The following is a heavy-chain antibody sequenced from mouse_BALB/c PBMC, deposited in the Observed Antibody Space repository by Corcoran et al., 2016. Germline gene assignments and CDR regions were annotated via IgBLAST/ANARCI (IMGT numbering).Heavy chain of an antibody. J-gene: IGHJ2*01. CDR2: IDPANGNT. CDR1: GFNIKDTY. V-gene: IGHV14-3*02. CDR3: ARRVAGPYFDY. Sequence: EVQLQQSGAELVKPGASVKLSCTASGFNIKDTYMHWVKQRPEHGLEWIGRIDPANGNTKYDPKFQGKATITADTSSNTAYLQLSSLTSEDTAVYYCARRVAGPYFDYWGQGTTLTVSS. D-gene: IGHD1-1*02.